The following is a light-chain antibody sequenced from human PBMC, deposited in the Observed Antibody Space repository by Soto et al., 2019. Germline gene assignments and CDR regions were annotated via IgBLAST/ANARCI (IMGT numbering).Light chain of an antibody. CDR3: QQFNSSRAPT. Sequence: AIHLTQSPSSLSASVGDRVTIPCRASQGIGSALAWYQQKPGKPPKFLIYDASTLASGVPSRFSGSGSGTDFTLTIGSLQPEDFATYYCQQFNSSRAPTFGGGTRVEIK. CDR2: DAS. V-gene: IGKV1-13*02. CDR1: QGIGSA. J-gene: IGKJ4*01.